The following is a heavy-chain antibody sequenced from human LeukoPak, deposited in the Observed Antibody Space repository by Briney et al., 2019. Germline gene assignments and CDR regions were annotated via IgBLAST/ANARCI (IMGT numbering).Heavy chain of an antibody. D-gene: IGHD3-22*01. CDR1: GYTFTSYD. Sequence: ASVKVSCKASGYTFTSYDINWVRQATGQGLEWMGWMNPNSGNTGYAQKFQGRVTMTRNTSISTAYMELSSLRSEDTAVYYCARGAGSSGYYLFDYWGQGTLVTVSS. CDR2: MNPNSGNT. J-gene: IGHJ4*02. CDR3: ARGAGSSGYYLFDY. V-gene: IGHV1-8*01.